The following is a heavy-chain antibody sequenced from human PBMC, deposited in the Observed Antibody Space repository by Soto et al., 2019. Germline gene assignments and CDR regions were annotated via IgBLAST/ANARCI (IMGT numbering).Heavy chain of an antibody. V-gene: IGHV3-48*03. CDR2: IHSGGSRI. D-gene: IGHD4-17*01. CDR3: ARDGSTVTTNYHYAMDG. CDR1: GFTFSTYH. Sequence: EVQLVESGGGLVQPGGSLILSCAASGFTFSTYHMNWVRQAPGKGLEWVSYIHSGGSRIYYADSVKGRFTISRDNAKNSLYLQMNSLRAEDTAVYYCARDGSTVTTNYHYAMDGWGQGTTVTVSS. J-gene: IGHJ6*02.